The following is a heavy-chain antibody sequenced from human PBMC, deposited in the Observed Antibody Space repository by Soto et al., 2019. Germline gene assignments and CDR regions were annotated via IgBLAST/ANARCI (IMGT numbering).Heavy chain of an antibody. CDR2: INPYNGNT. CDR1: GYTFTSYA. Sequence: QVQLVQSGTEVKKPGASVKVSCKASGYTFTSYAISWVRQAPGQGLEWMRWINPYNGNTNYAQKLQGRVTMTTDTTTSTADMELRSVRSDDTAVYDCPRDTAMALPDAWGQGPRVTVSS. D-gene: IGHD5-18*01. CDR3: PRDTAMALPDA. J-gene: IGHJ4*02. V-gene: IGHV1-18*01.